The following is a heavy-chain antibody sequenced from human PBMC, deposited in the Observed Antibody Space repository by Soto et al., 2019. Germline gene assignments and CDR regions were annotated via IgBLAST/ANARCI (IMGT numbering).Heavy chain of an antibody. CDR2: IYYSGST. J-gene: IGHJ5*02. V-gene: IGHV4-39*01. D-gene: IGHD3-3*02. CDR3: ASPKIAFYNWFDA. CDR1: GGSISSSSYY. Sequence: SETLSLTCTVSGGSISSSSYYWGWIRQPPGKGLEWIGSIYYSGSTYYNPSLKSRVTISVDTSKNQFSLKLSSVTAADTAVYYCASPKIAFYNWFDAWGQGTLVTVSS.